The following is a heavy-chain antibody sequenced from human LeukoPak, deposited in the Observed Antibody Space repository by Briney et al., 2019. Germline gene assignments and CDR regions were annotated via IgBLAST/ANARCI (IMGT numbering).Heavy chain of an antibody. D-gene: IGHD5-18*01. V-gene: IGHV3-48*01. CDR1: GFNFSTYS. Sequence: GGSLRLSCAASGFNFSTYSMNWVRQVPGKGLEWVAYINSDSIWTYYTDSAKGRFTISRDNAKHSLHLQMDSLRAEDTAVYFCAREGLSKDTSMAMVTYYYYYMDVWGKGTTVTVSS. J-gene: IGHJ6*03. CDR2: INSDSIWT. CDR3: AREGLSKDTSMAMVTYYYYYMDV.